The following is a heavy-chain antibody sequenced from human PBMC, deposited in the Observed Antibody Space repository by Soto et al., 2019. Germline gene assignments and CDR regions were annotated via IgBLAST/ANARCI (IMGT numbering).Heavy chain of an antibody. CDR3: ARVFMGEILY. D-gene: IGHD1-26*01. J-gene: IGHJ4*02. CDR2: INHSRST. CDR1: GGSFSGYY. Sequence: QVQLQQWGAGLLKPSETLSLTCAVYGGSFSGYYYNWIRQHPGKGLEWIGEINHSRSTNYNPSLKSRATISVDTSKNQFSLKVASMTAADAGVYYCARVFMGEILYWGQGTLVTVSS. V-gene: IGHV4-34*02.